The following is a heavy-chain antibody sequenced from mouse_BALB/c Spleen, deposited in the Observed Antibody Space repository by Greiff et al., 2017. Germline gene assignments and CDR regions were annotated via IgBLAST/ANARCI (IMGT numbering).Heavy chain of an antibody. V-gene: IGHV1-54*01. J-gene: IGHJ1*01. CDR1: GYAFTNYL. CDR3: ARSGGNYWYFDV. Sequence: VKLMESGAELVRPGTSVKVSCKASGYAFTNYLIEWVKQRPGQGLEWIGVINPGSGGTNYNEKFKGKATLTADKSSSTAYMQLSSLTSDDSAVYFCARSGGNYWYFDVWGAGTTVTVSS. D-gene: IGHD2-1*01. CDR2: INPGSGGT.